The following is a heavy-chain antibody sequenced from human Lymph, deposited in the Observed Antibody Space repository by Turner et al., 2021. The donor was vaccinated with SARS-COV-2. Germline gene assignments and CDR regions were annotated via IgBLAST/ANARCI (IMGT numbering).Heavy chain of an antibody. V-gene: IGHV3-23*01. CDR2: ISGSGGST. Sequence: EVQLLESGGGLVQPGGSLRLSCAASGFTFSSYALSWVRQAQWKGLQWVSTISGSGGSTYYADSVKGRFTISRDKSKNTLYLQMNSLRAEDTAVYYCAKNEMAMIVVVITLFDYWGQGTLVTVSS. J-gene: IGHJ4*02. D-gene: IGHD3-22*01. CDR1: GFTFSSYA. CDR3: AKNEMAMIVVVITLFDY.